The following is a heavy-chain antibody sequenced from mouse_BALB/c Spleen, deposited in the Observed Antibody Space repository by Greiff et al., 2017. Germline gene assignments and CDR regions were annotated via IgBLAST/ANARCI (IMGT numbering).Heavy chain of an antibody. D-gene: IGHD2-4*01. CDR1: GFTFSSYA. V-gene: IGHV5-6-5*01. CDR2: ISSGGST. CDR3: ARGYYDYALAWFAY. Sequence: EVQRVESGGGLVKPGGSLKLSCAASGFTFSSYAMSWVRQTPEKRLEWVASISSGGSTYYPDSVKGRFTISRDNARNILYLQMSSLRSEDTAMYYCARGYYDYALAWFAYWGQGTLVTVSA. J-gene: IGHJ3*01.